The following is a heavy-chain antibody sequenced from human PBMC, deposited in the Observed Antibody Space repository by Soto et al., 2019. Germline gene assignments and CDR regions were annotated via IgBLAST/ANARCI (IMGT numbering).Heavy chain of an antibody. CDR1: GFTFDDYA. CDR3: AKGERYYGWKVDY. J-gene: IGHJ4*02. CDR2: ISWNSGSI. Sequence: EVQLVESGGGLVQPGRSLRLSCAASGFTFDDYAMHWVRQAPGKGLEWVSGISWNSGSIGYADSVKGRFTISRDNAKNSLYLQMNSLRAEDTALYYCAKGERYYGWKVDYWGQGTLVTVSS. V-gene: IGHV3-9*01. D-gene: IGHD3-10*01.